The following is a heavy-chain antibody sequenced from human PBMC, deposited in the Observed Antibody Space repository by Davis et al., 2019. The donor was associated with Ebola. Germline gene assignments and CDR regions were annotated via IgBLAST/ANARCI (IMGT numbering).Heavy chain of an antibody. CDR2: ISSSSSYI. J-gene: IGHJ5*02. CDR3: ARDLGFNWFDP. V-gene: IGHV3-21*01. Sequence: GGSLRLSCAASGFTFGSYSMNWVRQAPGKGLEWVSSISSSSSYIYYADSVKGRFTISRDNAKNSLYLQMNSLRAEDTAVYYCARDLGFNWFDPWGQGTLVTVSS. CDR1: GFTFGSYS.